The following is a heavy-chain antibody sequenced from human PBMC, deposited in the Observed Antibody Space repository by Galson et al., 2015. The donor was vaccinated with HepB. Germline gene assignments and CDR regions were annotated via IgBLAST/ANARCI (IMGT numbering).Heavy chain of an antibody. Sequence: SLRLSCAASGFTFSSYAMHWVRQAPGKGLEWVAVISYDGSNKYYADSVKGRFTISRDNSKNTLYLQMNSLRAEDTAVYYCARDLMIVVVTQGAFAIWGQGTMVTVSS. D-gene: IGHD3-22*01. V-gene: IGHV3-30*04. CDR1: GFTFSSYA. CDR2: ISYDGSNK. J-gene: IGHJ3*02. CDR3: ARDLMIVVVTQGAFAI.